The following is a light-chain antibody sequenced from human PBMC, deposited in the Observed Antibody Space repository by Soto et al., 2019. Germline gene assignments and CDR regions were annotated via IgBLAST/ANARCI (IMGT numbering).Light chain of an antibody. CDR2: EVS. J-gene: IGLJ1*01. CDR3: SSYTGSSTYV. V-gene: IGLV2-14*01. Sequence: QSVLTQPASVSGSPGQSITISCTGTSSDVGGYNYVSWYQHHPGKAPKLMIYEVSNRPSGLSNRFSGSRSGNTASLTISGLQAEGEADYYCSSYTGSSTYVFGTGTKVTVL. CDR1: SSDVGGYNY.